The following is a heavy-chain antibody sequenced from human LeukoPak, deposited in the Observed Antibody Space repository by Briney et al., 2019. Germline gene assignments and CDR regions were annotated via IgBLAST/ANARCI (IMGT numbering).Heavy chain of an antibody. Sequence: SETLSLTCAVYGGSFSGYYWSWIRQPAGKGLEWIGRIYTSGSTNYNPSLKSRVTISVDTSKNQFSLKLSSVTAADTAVYYCARDSTTYYYYCYMDVWGKGTTVTISS. D-gene: IGHD1-14*01. V-gene: IGHV4-4*07. CDR2: IYTSGST. J-gene: IGHJ6*03. CDR1: GGSFSGYY. CDR3: ARDSTTYYYYCYMDV.